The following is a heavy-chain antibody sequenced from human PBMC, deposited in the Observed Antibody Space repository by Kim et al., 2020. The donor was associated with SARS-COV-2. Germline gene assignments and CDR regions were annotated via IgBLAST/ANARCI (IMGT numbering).Heavy chain of an antibody. CDR3: ARGSYYYDLDV. Sequence: TNSTPPHRSRVTISVDTSKNQFSLKLSSVTAADTAVYYCARGSYYYDLDVWGQGTTVTVSS. CDR2: T. V-gene: IGHV4-59*09. J-gene: IGHJ6*02.